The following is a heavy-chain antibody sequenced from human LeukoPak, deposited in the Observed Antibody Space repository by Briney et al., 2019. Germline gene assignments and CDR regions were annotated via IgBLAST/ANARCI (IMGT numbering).Heavy chain of an antibody. Sequence: GGSLRLSCAASGFTFSNYGLHWVRQAPGKGLEWVAVISYDGSNKYCADSVKGRFTISRDNSKNTLYLQMNSLRAEDTAVYYCAKGKTGSYYFDYWGQGTLVTVSS. J-gene: IGHJ4*02. CDR3: AKGKTGSYYFDY. V-gene: IGHV3-30*18. CDR2: ISYDGSNK. D-gene: IGHD1-26*01. CDR1: GFTFSNYG.